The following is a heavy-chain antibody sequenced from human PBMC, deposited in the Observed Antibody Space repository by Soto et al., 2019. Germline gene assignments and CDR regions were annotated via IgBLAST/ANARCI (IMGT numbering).Heavy chain of an antibody. CDR2: IIPIFGTA. J-gene: IGHJ4*02. CDR1: GGTFSSYA. V-gene: IGHV1-69*13. D-gene: IGHD6-13*01. Sequence: ASVKVSCKASGGTFSSYAISWVRQAPGQGLEWMGGIIPIFGTANYAQKFQGRVTITADESTSTAYMELSSLRSEDTAVYYCASPRGYKQQLEFDYWGQGTLVTVSS. CDR3: ASPRGYKQQLEFDY.